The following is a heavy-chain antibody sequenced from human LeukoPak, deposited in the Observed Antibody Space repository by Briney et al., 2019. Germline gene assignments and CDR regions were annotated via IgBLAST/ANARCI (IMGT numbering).Heavy chain of an antibody. CDR3: ARAPYCGGGCYPRLPGPDAFDI. J-gene: IGHJ3*02. CDR1: GGSISSYY. D-gene: IGHD2-21*01. Sequence: SETLSLTCTVSGGSISSYYWSWIRQPPGKGLGWIGYIYYSGSTNYNPSLKSRVTISIDTSKNQFSLKLSSVTAADTAVYYCARAPYCGGGCYPRLPGPDAFDIWGQGTMVTVSS. CDR2: IYYSGST. V-gene: IGHV4-59*01.